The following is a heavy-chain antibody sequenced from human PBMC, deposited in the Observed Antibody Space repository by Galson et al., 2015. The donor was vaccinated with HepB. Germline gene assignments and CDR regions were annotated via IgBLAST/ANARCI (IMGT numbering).Heavy chain of an antibody. V-gene: IGHV3-33*03. CDR3: ARRHYYESWFDP. D-gene: IGHD3-22*01. J-gene: IGHJ5*02. CDR2: IWHDGQYR. CDR1: GFTSKTYG. Sequence: SLRLSCAVSGFTSKTYGIHWERHSPDRGLEWVAVIWHDGQYRDYADSVKGRFTISSDNSKSTHYLHLSSLRLEDTAIYYCARRHYYESWFDPWGQGTLVTVSS.